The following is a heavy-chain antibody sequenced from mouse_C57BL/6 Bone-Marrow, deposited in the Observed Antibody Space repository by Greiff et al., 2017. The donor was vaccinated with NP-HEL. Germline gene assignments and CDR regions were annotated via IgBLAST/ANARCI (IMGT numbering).Heavy chain of an antibody. CDR2: IHPNSGST. V-gene: IGHV1-64*01. CDR3: ARYYGSSYGDLYWYFDV. CDR1: GYTFTSYW. D-gene: IGHD1-1*01. J-gene: IGHJ1*03. Sequence: VQLQQPGAELVKPGASVKLSCKASGYTFTSYWMHWVKQRPGQGLEWIGMIHPNSGSTNYNEKFKSKATLTVDKSSSTAYMQLSSLTSEDSAVYYCARYYGSSYGDLYWYFDVWGTGTTVTVSS.